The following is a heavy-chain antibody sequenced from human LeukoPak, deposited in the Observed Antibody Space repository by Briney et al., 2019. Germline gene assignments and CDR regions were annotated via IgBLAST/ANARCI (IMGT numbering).Heavy chain of an antibody. CDR2: IFTSGSS. D-gene: IGHD4/OR15-4a*01. V-gene: IGHV4-4*07. CDR1: GGSITSDY. J-gene: IGHJ5*02. CDR3: SRGGANDL. Sequence: SETLSLTCTVSGGSITSDYWSWLRQPAGKGLEWIGRIFTSGSSTYNPSLTSRVTMSLDTSKNEFYLALSSVTAADTAIYFCSRGGANDLWGQGTLVTVSS.